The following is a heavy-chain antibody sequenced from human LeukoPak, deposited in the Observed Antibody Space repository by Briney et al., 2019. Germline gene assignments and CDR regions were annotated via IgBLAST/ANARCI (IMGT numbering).Heavy chain of an antibody. CDR1: GYTFNNYD. V-gene: IGHV1-18*01. Sequence: ASVKVSCKASGYTFNNYDVNWVRQAPGQGLEWMGWISTYNGNTNYAQKLQGRVTVTTDTSTSTAYMELRSLRSDDTAVYYCARGDYMDVWGKGTTVTVSS. CDR3: ARGDYMDV. CDR2: ISTYNGNT. J-gene: IGHJ6*03.